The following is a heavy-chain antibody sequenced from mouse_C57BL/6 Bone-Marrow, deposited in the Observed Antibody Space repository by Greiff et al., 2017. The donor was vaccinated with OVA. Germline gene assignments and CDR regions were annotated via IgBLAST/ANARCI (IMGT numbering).Heavy chain of an antibody. V-gene: IGHV1-55*01. D-gene: IGHD2-3*01. CDR2: IYPGSGST. J-gene: IGHJ2*01. CDR3: AKGYDGPSYYFDY. Sequence: QVQLQQPGAELVKPGASVKMSCKASGYTFTSYWITWVKQRPGQGLEWIGDIYPGSGSTNYNQKFKSKATLTVDTSSSTAYMQLSSLTSEDSAVYYCAKGYDGPSYYFDYWGQGTTLTVSS. CDR1: GYTFTSYW.